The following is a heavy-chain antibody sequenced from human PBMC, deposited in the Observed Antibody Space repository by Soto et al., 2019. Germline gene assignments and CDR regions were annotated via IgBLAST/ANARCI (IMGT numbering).Heavy chain of an antibody. V-gene: IGHV3-30*18. CDR1: GFTFSSYG. Sequence: GGSLRLSCAASGFTFSSYGMHWVRQAPGKGLEWVAVISYDGSNKYYADSVKGRFTISRDNSKNTLYLQMNSLRAEDTAVYYCAKDSDVVVPAAIRVYYYGMDVWGQGTTVTVSS. CDR2: ISYDGSNK. D-gene: IGHD2-2*02. CDR3: AKDSDVVVPAAIRVYYYGMDV. J-gene: IGHJ6*02.